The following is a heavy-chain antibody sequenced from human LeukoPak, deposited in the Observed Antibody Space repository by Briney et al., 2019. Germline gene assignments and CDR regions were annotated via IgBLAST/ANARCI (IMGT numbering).Heavy chain of an antibody. CDR1: GGSFSRYY. Sequence: SETLSLTCSVSGGSFSRYYWSWIRQPPGKGLEWIGYIYYSGSTNYNPSLKSRVTISVDTSKNQFSLKLSTVTAADTAAYYCARRIVGATKSCFDYWGQGTLVTVSS. J-gene: IGHJ4*02. D-gene: IGHD1-26*01. V-gene: IGHV4-59*08. CDR3: ARRIVGATKSCFDY. CDR2: IYYSGST.